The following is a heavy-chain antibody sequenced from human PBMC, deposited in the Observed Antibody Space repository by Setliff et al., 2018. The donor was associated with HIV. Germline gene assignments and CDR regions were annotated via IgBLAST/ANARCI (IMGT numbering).Heavy chain of an antibody. V-gene: IGHV3-7*03. CDR3: ARARQYYYFDY. CDR2: IKQDGSEK. D-gene: IGHD2-2*01. J-gene: IGHJ4*02. CDR1: GFTFSNYW. Sequence: GGSLRLSCAASGFTFSNYWMTWGRQAPGKGLEWVANIKQDGSEKYYADSVKGRFTISRDSAKNSLYLHMNSLRAEDTAVYYCARARQYYYFDYWGQGTLVTVSS.